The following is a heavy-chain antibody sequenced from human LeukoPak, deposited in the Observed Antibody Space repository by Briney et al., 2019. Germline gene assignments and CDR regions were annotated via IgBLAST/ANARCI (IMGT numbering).Heavy chain of an antibody. D-gene: IGHD6-13*01. CDR3: ARAGSSWKGNNWFDP. CDR1: GYTFTGYY. Sequence: ASVKVSCKASGYTFTGYYMHWVRQAPGQGLEWMGWINPNSGGTNYAQEFQGRVTMTRDTSISTAYMELSRLRSDDTAVYYCARAGSSWKGNNWFDPWGQGTLVTVSS. CDR2: INPNSGGT. V-gene: IGHV1-2*02. J-gene: IGHJ5*02.